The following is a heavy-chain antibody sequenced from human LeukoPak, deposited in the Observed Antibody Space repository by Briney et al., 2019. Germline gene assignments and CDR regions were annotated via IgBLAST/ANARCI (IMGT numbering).Heavy chain of an antibody. Sequence: SETLSLTCGVSGGSISNTNWWTWVRQPPGKGLEWIGGVNLQGSTNYNPSLKSRVAISVDKSDNHISLKLTSVTAADTAVYYCAREGGPYRPLDYSGQGTLVTVAS. CDR2: VNLQGST. V-gene: IGHV4-4*02. CDR1: GGSISNTNW. CDR3: AREGGPYRPLDY. J-gene: IGHJ4*02.